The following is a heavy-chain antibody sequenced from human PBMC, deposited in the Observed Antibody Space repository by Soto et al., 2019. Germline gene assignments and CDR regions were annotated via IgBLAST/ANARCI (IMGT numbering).Heavy chain of an antibody. Sequence: GASVKVSCKASGYTFTSYTISWVRHAPGQGLEWVGWIGPSSGNTDSAQNLQGRVTMTTDTSTSTAYMELRSLRSDDTAMYYCARDTGNFFDYWGQGTLVTVSS. CDR3: ARDTGNFFDY. CDR2: IGPSSGNT. V-gene: IGHV1-18*01. J-gene: IGHJ4*02. CDR1: GYTFTSYT.